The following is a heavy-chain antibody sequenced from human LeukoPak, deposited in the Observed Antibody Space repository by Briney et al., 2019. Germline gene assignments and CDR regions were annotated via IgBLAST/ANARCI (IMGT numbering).Heavy chain of an antibody. V-gene: IGHV4-59*01. CDR1: GGSISSYY. Sequence: SETLSLTCTVSGGSISSYYWSWILQPPGKGLEWIVYIYYSGSTNYNPSLKSRVTISVDTSKNQFSLKLSSVTAADTAVYYCARGSRSIAARGGSAAAGRVVYFDYWGQGTLVTVSS. CDR2: IYYSGST. J-gene: IGHJ4*02. CDR3: ARGSRSIAARGGSAAAGRVVYFDY. D-gene: IGHD6-6*01.